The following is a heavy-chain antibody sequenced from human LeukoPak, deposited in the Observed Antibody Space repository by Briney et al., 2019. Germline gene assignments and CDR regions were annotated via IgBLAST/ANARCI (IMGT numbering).Heavy chain of an antibody. CDR2: IYHSGST. D-gene: IGHD1-7*01. CDR3: ARDHWNYGLDY. V-gene: IGHV4-30-2*01. J-gene: IGHJ4*02. Sequence: SETLSLTCTVSGGSISSGGYSWSWIRQPPGKGLEWIGYIYHSGSTYYNPSLKSRVTISVDRSKNQFSLELSSVTAADTAVYYCARDHWNYGLDYWGQGTLVTVSS. CDR1: GGSISSGGYS.